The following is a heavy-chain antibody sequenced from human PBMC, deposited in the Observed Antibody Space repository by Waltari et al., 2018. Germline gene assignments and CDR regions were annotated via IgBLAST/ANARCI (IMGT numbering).Heavy chain of an antibody. V-gene: IGHV3-48*01. CDR3: ARDAHSYPDY. CDR2: IGGSFNGI. Sequence: EVQLVESGGKMVQPGGSMRLSCAASGYNVNDWGLTWVRQTPGKGLEWLSFIGGSFNGIYYADSVKGRFTISRDNAKNSLYLQMNNLRVEDTAVYYCARDAHSYPDYWGQGTVVTVSS. J-gene: IGHJ4*02. D-gene: IGHD2-2*02. CDR1: GYNVNDWG.